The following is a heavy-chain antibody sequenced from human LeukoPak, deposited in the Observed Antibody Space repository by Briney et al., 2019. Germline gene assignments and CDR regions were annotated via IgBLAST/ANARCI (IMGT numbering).Heavy chain of an antibody. CDR1: GFTFSSYW. D-gene: IGHD6-13*01. Sequence: GGSLRLSCAASGFTFSSYWMHWVRQAPGKGLVWVSRINSDGSSTSYADSVKGRFTISRDNAKNTLCLQMNSLRAEDTAVYYCARAQIAAAVRYFQHWGQGTLVTVSS. CDR3: ARAQIAAAVRYFQH. V-gene: IGHV3-74*01. J-gene: IGHJ1*01. CDR2: INSDGSST.